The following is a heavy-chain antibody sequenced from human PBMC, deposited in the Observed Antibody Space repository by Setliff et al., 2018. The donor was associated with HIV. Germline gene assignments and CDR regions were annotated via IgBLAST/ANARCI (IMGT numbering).Heavy chain of an antibody. CDR1: GLTFEYYA. V-gene: IGHV3-23*01. D-gene: IGHD2-15*01. CDR2: ISGSGDRT. Sequence: PGESLKISCAAPGLTFEYYAMTWVRQAPGKGLEWVSGISGSGDRTYYAPAVRGRFTISRDNVKNILYLQMNNLRAEDTALYFCAQDYTATFWEYNWFDPWGQGTLVTVSS. J-gene: IGHJ5*02. CDR3: AQDYTATFWEYNWFDP.